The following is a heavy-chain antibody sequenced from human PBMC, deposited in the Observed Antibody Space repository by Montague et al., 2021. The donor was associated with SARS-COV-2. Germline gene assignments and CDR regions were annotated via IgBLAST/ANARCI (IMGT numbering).Heavy chain of an antibody. CDR3: ARDLRDYDILTGYP. CDR1: GFDFFNFD. Sequence: SLRLSCAASGFDFFNFDMAWVRQAPGRGLEWISDISSSGATILYADSLKGRFTISRDNAKNSLFLQMNSLRAEDTAVYYCARDLRDYDILTGYPWGQGTLVTVSS. D-gene: IGHD3-9*01. J-gene: IGHJ5*02. V-gene: IGHV3-48*03. CDR2: ISSSGATI.